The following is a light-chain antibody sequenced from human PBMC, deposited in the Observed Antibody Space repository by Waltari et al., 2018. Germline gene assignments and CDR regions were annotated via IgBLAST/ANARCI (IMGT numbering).Light chain of an antibody. CDR1: NSDVGGYNY. J-gene: IGLJ2*01. CDR3: SAYTNRDTHVI. V-gene: IGLV2-14*03. Sequence: QSTLTQPASVSGSPGQSITISCTGTNSDVGGYNYVSWYQQLPGKAPKLLIYDVNTWPSGVSNRFSGSKYGNTASLTISGLQAEDEADYYCSAYTNRDTHVIFGGGTKLTVL. CDR2: DVN.